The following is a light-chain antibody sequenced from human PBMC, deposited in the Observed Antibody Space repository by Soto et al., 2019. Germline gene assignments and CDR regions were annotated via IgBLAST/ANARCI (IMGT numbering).Light chain of an antibody. CDR1: QTFDHIY. J-gene: IGKJ1*01. CDR2: GVS. CDR3: QQYGYSPRT. Sequence: EVVLTQSPGSLSLSPGERATLSCRASQTFDHIYFAWYQQKPGQVPRLLIFGVSMRAPGVSDRFSGSGSGTEFTLTINRLEPEDSAVYFCQQYGYSPRTFGQGTKLEIK. V-gene: IGKV3-20*01.